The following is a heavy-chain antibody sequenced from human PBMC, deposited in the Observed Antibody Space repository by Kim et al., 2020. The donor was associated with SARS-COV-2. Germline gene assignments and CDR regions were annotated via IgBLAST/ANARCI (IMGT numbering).Heavy chain of an antibody. Sequence: GGSLSLSCEAYGFIFSSYGMHWVRQAPGKGLEWVAVISVDGSNRYYGDSVKGRFTISRDNSKNTVYLRMNSLRAADTAVYYCAKDLRASNYYGSGSSPLQTWGQGTLVTVSS. V-gene: IGHV3-30*18. D-gene: IGHD3-10*01. CDR3: AKDLRASNYYGSGSSPLQT. CDR2: ISVDGSNR. CDR1: GFIFSSYG. J-gene: IGHJ4*02.